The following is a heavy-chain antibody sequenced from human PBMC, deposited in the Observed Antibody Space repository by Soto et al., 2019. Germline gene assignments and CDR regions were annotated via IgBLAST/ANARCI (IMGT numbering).Heavy chain of an antibody. Sequence: SETLSLTCAVSGDSINKCGYSWSWIRHPPGKGLDWIGYIYHSGITSYSPSLKSRVTISADRSNNQFSLMLSSVTAADTAVYYCARVAGSSRGYFDYWGQGTLVTVPQ. CDR1: GDSINKCGYS. D-gene: IGHD6-6*01. V-gene: IGHV4-30-2*01. CDR3: ARVAGSSRGYFDY. CDR2: IYHSGIT. J-gene: IGHJ4*02.